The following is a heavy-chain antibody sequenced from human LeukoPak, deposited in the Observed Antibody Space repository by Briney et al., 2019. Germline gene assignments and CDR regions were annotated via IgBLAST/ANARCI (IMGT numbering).Heavy chain of an antibody. CDR2: ISSSSSTI. V-gene: IGHV3-48*04. CDR1: GFTFSSYS. CDR3: ARDSRVFGIVVVSSGILDY. D-gene: IGHD2-21*01. Sequence: GGSLRLSCAASGFTFSSYSMNWVCQAPGKGLEWVSYISSSSSTIYYADSVKGRFTISRDNAKNSLYLQMNSLRAEDTAVYYCARDSRVFGIVVVSSGILDYWGQGTLVTVSS. J-gene: IGHJ4*02.